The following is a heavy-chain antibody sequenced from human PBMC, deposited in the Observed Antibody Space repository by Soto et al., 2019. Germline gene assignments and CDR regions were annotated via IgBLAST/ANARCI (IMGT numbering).Heavy chain of an antibody. CDR1: GYSFSDYF. J-gene: IGHJ6*02. CDR2: INPKTAAT. D-gene: IGHD1-26*01. CDR3: ARIKWGLNYYNGMDV. V-gene: IGHV1-2*02. Sequence: ASVKVSCKPSGYSFSDYFIQWVRQAPGQGLEWVAWINPKTAATNYAKKFQGRVSLTWDTSSTTAYMELTRLRPDDTAVYYCARIKWGLNYYNGMDVWGLGTTVTVSS.